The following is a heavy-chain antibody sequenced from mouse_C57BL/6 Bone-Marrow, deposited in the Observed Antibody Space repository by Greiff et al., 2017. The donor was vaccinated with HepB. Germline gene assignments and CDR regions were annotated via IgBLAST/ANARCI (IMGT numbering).Heavy chain of an antibody. V-gene: IGHV1-76*01. CDR3: AKTLLWDAMDY. CDR2: IYPGSGNT. D-gene: IGHD2-1*01. J-gene: IGHJ4*01. Sequence: ESGAELVRPGASVKLSCKASGYTFTDYYINWVKQRPGQGLEWVARIYPGSGNTYYNEKFKGKATLTAEKSSSTAYMQLSSLTSEDSAVYFCAKTLLWDAMDYWGQGTSVTVSS. CDR1: GYTFTDYY.